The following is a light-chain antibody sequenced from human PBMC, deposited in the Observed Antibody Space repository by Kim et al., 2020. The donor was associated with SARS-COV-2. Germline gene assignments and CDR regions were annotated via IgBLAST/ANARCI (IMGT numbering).Light chain of an antibody. CDR3: QQYDNLPLT. CDR1: QDISSY. J-gene: IGKJ4*01. Sequence: DIQMTQSPSFLSASVGDRVTITCQASQDISSYLNWYQQKPGKAPKLLIYDASNLETGVPSRFGGSGSGTDFTFTISSLQPEDIATYYCQQYDNLPLTFGGGTKLEI. CDR2: DAS. V-gene: IGKV1-33*01.